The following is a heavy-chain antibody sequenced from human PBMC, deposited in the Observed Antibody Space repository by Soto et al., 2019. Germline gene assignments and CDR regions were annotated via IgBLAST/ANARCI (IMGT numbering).Heavy chain of an antibody. CDR1: GGSFSTYY. J-gene: IGHJ3*02. V-gene: IGHV4-34*09. CDR2: INHSGST. CDR3: ASSDDSSGYADI. Sequence: SETLSLTCGVSGGSFSTYYWSWIRQPPGKGLEWIGEINHSGSTNYNPSLKSRVTISVDTSKNQFSLKLSSVTAADTAVYYCASSDDSSGYADIWGQGTMVTVSS. D-gene: IGHD3-22*01.